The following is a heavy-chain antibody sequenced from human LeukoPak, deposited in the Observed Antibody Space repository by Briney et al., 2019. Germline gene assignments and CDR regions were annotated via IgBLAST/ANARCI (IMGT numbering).Heavy chain of an antibody. CDR3: ARDLLVGATGYYYYYMDV. Sequence: GASVKVSCKTSGDTFTSYAISWVRQAPGQGLEWMGGIIPIFGTTNYAQKFQGRVTITADKSTSTAYMELSSLRSEDTAVYYCARDLLVGATGYYYYYMDVWGKGTTVTVSS. CDR2: IIPIFGTT. CDR1: GDTFTSYA. D-gene: IGHD1-26*01. J-gene: IGHJ6*03. V-gene: IGHV1-69*06.